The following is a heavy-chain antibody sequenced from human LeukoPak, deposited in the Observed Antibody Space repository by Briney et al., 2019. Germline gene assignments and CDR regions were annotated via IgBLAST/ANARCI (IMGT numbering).Heavy chain of an antibody. J-gene: IGHJ4*02. D-gene: IGHD3-16*01. CDR3: ARAQPASIWGSYPRHFDY. Sequence: SETLSLTCTVSGCSLSSYYWTWIRQPPGKGLEWIGHVSYSGSTNYNPSLKSRVTISLDTSKNQFSLRLSSVTAADTAVYYCARAQPASIWGSYPRHFDYWGQGTLVTVSS. V-gene: IGHV4-59*01. CDR1: GCSLSSYY. CDR2: VSYSGST.